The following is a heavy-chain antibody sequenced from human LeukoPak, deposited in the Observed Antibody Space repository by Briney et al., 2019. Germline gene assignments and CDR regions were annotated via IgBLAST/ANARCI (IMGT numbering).Heavy chain of an antibody. CDR2: IYYSGST. CDR1: GGSISTYY. J-gene: IGHJ4*02. D-gene: IGHD6-13*01. V-gene: IGHV4-59*01. CDR3: ARGLMMAVAGRGEFHY. Sequence: SETLSLTCTVSGGSISTYYWSWIRQPPGKALEWIGYIYYSGSTNYNPSLKSRVTISVDTSKNQFSLKLSSVTAADTAVYYCARGLMMAVAGRGEFHYWGQGTLVTVSS.